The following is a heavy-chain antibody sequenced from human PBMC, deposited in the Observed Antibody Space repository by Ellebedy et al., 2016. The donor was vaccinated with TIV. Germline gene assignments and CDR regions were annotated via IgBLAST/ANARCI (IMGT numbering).Heavy chain of an antibody. D-gene: IGHD1-14*01. CDR2: ISNRDRT. CDR1: GDSISSSSDY. CDR3: ATFNQYYTYLGV. Sequence: SETLSLXXTVSGDSISSSSDYWVWIPQPPGKGLEWIGTISNRDRTDYNPSLKSRVFILVDASKNQFFLKLTSVTAADTAVYYCATFNQYYTYLGVWGKGTTVTVSS. V-gene: IGHV4-39*01. J-gene: IGHJ6*03.